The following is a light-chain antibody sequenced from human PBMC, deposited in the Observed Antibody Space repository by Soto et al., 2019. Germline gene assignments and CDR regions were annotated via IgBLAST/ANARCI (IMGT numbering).Light chain of an antibody. V-gene: IGLV2-14*03. CDR3: SSSTSTNTHVV. J-gene: IGLJ7*01. CDR2: EVS. CDR1: SSDIGAYNY. Sequence: QSALTQPASASGSPGQSITISCTGTSSDIGAYNYVSWYQQHPGKAPKLMIYEVSNRPSGVSDRFSGSKSGNTASLTISGLQDEDAAGYSCSSSTSTNTHVVFGGGTQLTVL.